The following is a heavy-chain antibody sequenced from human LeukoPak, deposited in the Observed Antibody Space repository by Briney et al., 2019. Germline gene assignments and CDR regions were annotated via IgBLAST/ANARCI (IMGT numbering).Heavy chain of an antibody. J-gene: IGHJ4*02. D-gene: IGHD6-19*01. V-gene: IGHV3-64*01. Sequence: GGSLRLSCAASGFTFSSYPMHWVRQAPGKGLEYVSAISGNGGSTYYANSVKGRFTISRDNSNNTMYLQMNSLRVEDTAVYYCARDHGSGWYLPHYWGQGTLVTVSS. CDR2: ISGNGGST. CDR1: GFTFSSYP. CDR3: ARDHGSGWYLPHY.